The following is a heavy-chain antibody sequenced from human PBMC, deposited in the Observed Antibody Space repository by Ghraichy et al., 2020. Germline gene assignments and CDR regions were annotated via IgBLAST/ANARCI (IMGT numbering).Heavy chain of an antibody. CDR1: GGTFSSYA. D-gene: IGHD3-10*01. CDR3: ARLEYGSGSYSGY. V-gene: IGHV1-69*13. CDR2: IIPIFGTA. J-gene: IGHJ4*02. Sequence: SVKVSCKASGGTFSSYAISWVRQAPGHGLEWMGGIIPIFGTANYAQKFQGSVTITADESTSTAYMELSSLRSEDTAVYYCARLEYGSGSYSGYWGQGTLVTVS.